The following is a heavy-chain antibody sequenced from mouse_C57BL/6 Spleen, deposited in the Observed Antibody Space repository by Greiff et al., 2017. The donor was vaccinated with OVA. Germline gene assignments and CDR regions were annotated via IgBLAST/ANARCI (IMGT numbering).Heavy chain of an antibody. J-gene: IGHJ2*01. V-gene: IGHV5-17*01. D-gene: IGHD2-3*01. CDR1: GFTFSDYG. CDR2: ISSGSSTI. Sequence: EVHLVESGGGLVKPGGSLKLSCAASGFTFSDYGMHWVRQAPEKGLEWVAYISSGSSTIYYADTVKGRFTISRDNAKNTLFLQMTSLRSEDTAMYYCARTLYDGYSDYWGQVTTLTVSS. CDR3: ARTLYDGYSDY.